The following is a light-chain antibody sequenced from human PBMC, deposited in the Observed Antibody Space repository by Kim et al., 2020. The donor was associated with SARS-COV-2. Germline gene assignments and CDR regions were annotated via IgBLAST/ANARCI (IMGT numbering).Light chain of an antibody. J-gene: IGKJ5*01. CDR1: QGISSS. V-gene: IGKV1-9*01. CDR2: AAS. Sequence: ASVGDRVTIPCRASQGISSSLAWYQQRPGKAPNLLIYAASTLQSGVPSRFSGSGSGTDFTLTISSLQPEDFATYYCQQLYRYPITFGQGTRLEIK. CDR3: QQLYRYPIT.